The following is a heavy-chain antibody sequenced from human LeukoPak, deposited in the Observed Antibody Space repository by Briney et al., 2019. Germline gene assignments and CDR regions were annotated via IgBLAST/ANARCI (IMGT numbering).Heavy chain of an antibody. CDR1: GYSISSGYY. D-gene: IGHD5-18*01. V-gene: IGHV4-38-2*02. Sequence: PSETLSLTCTVSGYSISSGYYWGWIRQPPGKGLEWIGSIYHSGSTYYNPSLKSRVTISVDTSKNQFSLKLSSVTAADTAVYYCAREERIQLCLDYWGQGTLVTVSS. CDR3: AREERIQLCLDY. CDR2: IYHSGST. J-gene: IGHJ4*02.